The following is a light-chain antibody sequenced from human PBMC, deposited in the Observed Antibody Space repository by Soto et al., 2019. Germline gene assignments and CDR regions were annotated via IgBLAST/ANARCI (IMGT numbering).Light chain of an antibody. Sequence: EIVLTQSPGTLSLSPGERATLSCRASQSVSNNYLAWYQQKPGQAPRLLIYGASSRATGIPDRFSGSGSGTEFTLAISRLEPEDFAVFYCQQYCSSPRTFGQGTRVVIK. CDR3: QQYCSSPRT. J-gene: IGKJ1*01. CDR1: QSVSNNY. CDR2: GAS. V-gene: IGKV3-20*01.